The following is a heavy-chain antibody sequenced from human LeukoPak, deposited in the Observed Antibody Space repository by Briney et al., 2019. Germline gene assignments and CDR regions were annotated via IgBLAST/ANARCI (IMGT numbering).Heavy chain of an antibody. CDR2: INPNNGDT. CDR1: GYTFTGYY. CDR3: VRDLSGITTTSRGDDY. V-gene: IGHV1-2*06. Sequence: ASVKVSCKASGYTFTGYYMYWARQAPGQGLEWMGRINPNNGDTNYAQKFQGRVTMTRDTSIDIAYMELSRLRSDDTAVYYCVRDLSGITTTSRGDDYWGQGTLVTVSS. D-gene: IGHD1-20*01. J-gene: IGHJ4*02.